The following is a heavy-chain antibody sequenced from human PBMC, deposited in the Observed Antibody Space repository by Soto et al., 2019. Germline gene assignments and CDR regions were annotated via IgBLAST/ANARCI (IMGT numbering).Heavy chain of an antibody. Sequence: EVQLVESGGGLVKPGGSLRLSCAASGFTFSSYSMNWVRQAPGKGLEWVSSISSSSSYIYYADSVKGRFTISRDNAKNSLYLQMNSLRAEDTAVYYCARAIVPVSGCLAFDIWGQGTMVTVSS. D-gene: IGHD2-2*01. CDR3: ARAIVPVSGCLAFDI. J-gene: IGHJ3*02. V-gene: IGHV3-21*01. CDR1: GFTFSSYS. CDR2: ISSSSSYI.